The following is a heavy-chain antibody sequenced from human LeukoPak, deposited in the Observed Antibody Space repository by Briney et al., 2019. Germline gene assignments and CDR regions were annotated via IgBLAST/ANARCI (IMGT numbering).Heavy chain of an antibody. D-gene: IGHD3-16*02. CDR3: ARGGRYDYVWGSYRYTY. Sequence: GESLKISCKGSGYSFTRYWIRWVRQMPGKGLERVGRIDPSDSYTNYRPSFQGHVTISADKSISTAYLQWSSLKASDTAMYYCARGGRYDYVWGSYRYTYWGQGTLVTVSS. J-gene: IGHJ4*02. V-gene: IGHV5-10-1*01. CDR2: IDPSDSYT. CDR1: GYSFTRYW.